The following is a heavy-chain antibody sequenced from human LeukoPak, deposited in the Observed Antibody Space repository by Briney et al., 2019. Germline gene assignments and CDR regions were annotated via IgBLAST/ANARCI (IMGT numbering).Heavy chain of an antibody. D-gene: IGHD2-21*02. CDR2: SDPEDGET. CDR3: VTDRARLFWYFDL. J-gene: IGHJ2*01. CDR1: GSTLRDVS. Sequence: ASVTVSCKVCGSTLRDVSILWVRQAPGKGREYVGGSDPEDGETFHAQNFQGRVTMTEDTSTDTAYMELRSLRSEDTAVYYCVTDRARLFWYFDLWGRGTLVTVSS. V-gene: IGHV1-24*01.